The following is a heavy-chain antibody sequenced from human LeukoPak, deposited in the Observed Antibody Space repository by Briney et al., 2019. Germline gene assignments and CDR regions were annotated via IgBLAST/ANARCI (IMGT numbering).Heavy chain of an antibody. CDR2: IYTSGST. J-gene: IGHJ6*03. Sequence: PSQTLSLTCTVSGGSISSGSYYWSWIRQPAGKGLEWIGRIYTSGSTNYNPSLKSRVTISVDTSKNQFSLKLSSVTAADTAVYYCARDGPRGVGATPFDYYYYMDVWGKGTTVTISS. V-gene: IGHV4-61*02. CDR3: ARDGPRGVGATPFDYYYYMDV. CDR1: GGSISSGSYY. D-gene: IGHD1-26*01.